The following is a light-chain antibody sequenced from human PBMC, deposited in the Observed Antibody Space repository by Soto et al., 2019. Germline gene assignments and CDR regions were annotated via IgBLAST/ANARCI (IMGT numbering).Light chain of an antibody. CDR2: ANS. CDR3: QSYDSSLSGYV. J-gene: IGLJ1*01. CDR1: SSNIGAGND. V-gene: IGLV1-40*01. Sequence: QSVLTQPPSVSGAPGQRVTISCTGSSSNIGAGNDVNWYQQLPGTAPKLLIYANSNRPSGVPDRVSGSKSGTTASLAITGLQAEDEAEYYCQSYDSSLSGYVFGTGTKLTVL.